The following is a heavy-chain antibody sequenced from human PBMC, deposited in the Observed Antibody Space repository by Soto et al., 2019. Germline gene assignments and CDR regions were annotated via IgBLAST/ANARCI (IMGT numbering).Heavy chain of an antibody. CDR3: TTDPVTMIVVVPSSG. CDR1: GFTFSNAW. V-gene: IGHV3-15*07. CDR2: IKSKTDGGTT. Sequence: PGGSVRLSCAASGFTFSNAWMNWVRQALGKGLEWVGRIKSKTDGGTTDYAAPVKGRFTISRDDSKNTLYLQMNSLKTEDTAVYYCTTDPVTMIVVVPSSGWGQGTLVTVSS. J-gene: IGHJ4*02. D-gene: IGHD3-22*01.